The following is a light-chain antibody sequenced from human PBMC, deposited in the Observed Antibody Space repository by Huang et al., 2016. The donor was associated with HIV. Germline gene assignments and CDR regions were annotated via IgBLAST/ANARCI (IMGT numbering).Light chain of an antibody. CDR3: QQYNKWPLFT. J-gene: IGKJ3*01. CDR2: GAS. CDR1: QNVSND. V-gene: IGKV3-15*01. Sequence: VMTQSPVTLSVSPGERATLSCRASQNVSNDLAWYQQRPGHPPRLLMYGASTSASGLPAMCSGRWSWTEFTLTISSLQSEDFAVYYCQQYNKWPLFTFGQGTKVDIK.